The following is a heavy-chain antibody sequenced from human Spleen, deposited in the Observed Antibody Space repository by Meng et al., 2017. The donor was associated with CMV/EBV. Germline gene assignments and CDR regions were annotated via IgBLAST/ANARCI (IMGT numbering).Heavy chain of an antibody. CDR2: MNPNSGDT. CDR1: GYTFTSYD. D-gene: IGHD6-13*01. V-gene: IGHV1-8*01. Sequence: ASVNVSCKASGYTFTSYDINWVRQAPGQGLEWMGWMNPNSGDTDYAKKFQGRVTMTRDTSINTAYMELTSLRSEDTAIYYCARESSTWNQRLFDYWGQGRLVTVSS. CDR3: ARESSTWNQRLFDY. J-gene: IGHJ4*02.